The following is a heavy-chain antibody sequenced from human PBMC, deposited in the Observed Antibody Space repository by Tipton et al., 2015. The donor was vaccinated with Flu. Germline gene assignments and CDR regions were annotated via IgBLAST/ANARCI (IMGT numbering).Heavy chain of an antibody. J-gene: IGHJ3*02. D-gene: IGHD3-22*01. CDR2: IYHSGST. Sequence: TLSLTCAVSRYSVSSDYYWGWIRQPPGKGLEWIGTIYHSGSTYFNPSLKSRVTISLDTSKNQFSLKLSSVTAADTAVYYFARHPTYYSDSSGAFDIWGPGTMVTVSS. CDR1: RYSVSSDYY. V-gene: IGHV4-38-2*01. CDR3: ARHPTYYSDSSGAFDI.